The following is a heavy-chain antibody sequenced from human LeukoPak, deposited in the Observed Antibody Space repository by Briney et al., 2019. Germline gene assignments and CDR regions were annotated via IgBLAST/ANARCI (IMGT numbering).Heavy chain of an antibody. V-gene: IGHV1-2*02. CDR2: INPNSGGT. CDR1: GYTFTGYY. J-gene: IGHJ4*02. Sequence: ASVKVSCKASGYTFTGYYMHWVRQAPGQGLEWMGWINPNSGGTNYAQKFQGRVTMTRDTSISTAYMELSRLRSDDTAVYYCARPPGDYYGSGSYYYFDYWGQGTLVTVSS. CDR3: ARPPGDYYGSGSYYYFDY. D-gene: IGHD3-10*01.